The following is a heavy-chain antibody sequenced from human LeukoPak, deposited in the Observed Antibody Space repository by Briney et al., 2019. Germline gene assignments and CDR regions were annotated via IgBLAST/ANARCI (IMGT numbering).Heavy chain of an antibody. CDR3: ARDGGNSGYDLFDY. J-gene: IGHJ4*02. D-gene: IGHD5-12*01. Sequence: GGSLRLSCAASGFTFSRFWMTWVRQAPGKGLEWVANIKGDGSENFYVDSVRGRFTITRDNAKNSLYLQMNSLRVEDTAVYYCARDGGNSGYDLFDYWGQGTLVTVSS. CDR2: IKGDGSEN. V-gene: IGHV3-7*01. CDR1: GFTFSRFW.